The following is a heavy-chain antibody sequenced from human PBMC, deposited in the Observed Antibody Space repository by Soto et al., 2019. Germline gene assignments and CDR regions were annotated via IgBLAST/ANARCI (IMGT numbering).Heavy chain of an antibody. Sequence: PSETLSLTCTVSGGSISSYYWSWIRQPPGKGLEWIGYIYYSGSTNYNPSLKSRVTISVDTSKNQFSLKLSSVTAADTAVYYCARELGDYSIDYWGQGTWSPSPQ. V-gene: IGHV4-59*01. CDR1: GGSISSYY. J-gene: IGHJ4*02. CDR2: IYYSGST. D-gene: IGHD4-17*01. CDR3: ARELGDYSIDY.